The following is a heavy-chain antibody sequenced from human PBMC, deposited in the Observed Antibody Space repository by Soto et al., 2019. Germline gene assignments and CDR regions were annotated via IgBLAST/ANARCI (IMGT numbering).Heavy chain of an antibody. V-gene: IGHV3-30*18. J-gene: IGHJ3*02. CDR3: AKVVEPHLVRLAFDI. CDR1: GFTFSSYG. CDR2: ISYDGRNK. Sequence: QVQLVESGGGVVQPGRSLRLSCAATGFTFSSYGMHWVRQAPGKGLEWVAAISYDGRNKNYVDSVKGRFTIPRDNSKNTLYLEMNSLKAEDTAVYYCAKVVEPHLVRLAFDIWGQATLGTVSS. D-gene: IGHD6-13*01.